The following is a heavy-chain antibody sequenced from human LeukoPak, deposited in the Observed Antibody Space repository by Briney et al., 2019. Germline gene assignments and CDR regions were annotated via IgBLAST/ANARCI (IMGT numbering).Heavy chain of an antibody. V-gene: IGHV3-7*01. CDR2: IIQDESDK. CDR1: GFSLSGYW. Sequence: GGSLRLSCEVSGFSLSGYWMSWVRQTPGKGLKWVANIIQDESDKYYVDSVKGRFTISRDNAKNSLYLQMNSLKAEDTAVYYCARGVAGDYIMSKYYFFYMDVWGKGTTVTVSS. J-gene: IGHJ6*03. D-gene: IGHD6-19*01. CDR3: ARGVAGDYIMSKYYFFYMDV.